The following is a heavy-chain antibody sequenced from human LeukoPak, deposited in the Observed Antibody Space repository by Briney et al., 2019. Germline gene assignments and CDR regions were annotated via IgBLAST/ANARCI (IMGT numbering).Heavy chain of an antibody. CDR3: ARAYDSSGNDAFDI. CDR1: GGSFSGYY. D-gene: IGHD3-22*01. J-gene: IGHJ3*02. V-gene: IGHV4-34*01. CDR2: INHSGST. Sequence: SETLSLTSAVYGGSFSGYYWSWIRQPPGKGLEWIGEINHSGSTNYNPSLKSRVTISVDTSKNQFSLKLSSVTAADTAVYYCARAYDSSGNDAFDIWGQGTMVTVSS.